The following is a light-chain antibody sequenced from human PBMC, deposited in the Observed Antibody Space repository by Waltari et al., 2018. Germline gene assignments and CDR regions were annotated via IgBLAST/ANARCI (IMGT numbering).Light chain of an antibody. CDR2: GAS. J-gene: IGKJ1*01. Sequence: LVLTQSPGTLALSPGETATLSCRASQRLSRSLAWYQQKPGQAPKLLIYGASTRATGIPERFTGSGSGTDFSLTISSLEPEDFAIYFCQHYVRLPATFGQGTKVEIK. V-gene: IGKV3-20*01. CDR1: QRLSRS. CDR3: QHYVRLPAT.